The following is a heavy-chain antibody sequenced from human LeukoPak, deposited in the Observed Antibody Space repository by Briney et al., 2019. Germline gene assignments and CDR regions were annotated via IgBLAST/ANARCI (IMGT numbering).Heavy chain of an antibody. CDR1: GFTFSSYA. CDR3: ARNGIYQLHWVWFDP. D-gene: IGHD2-2*01. J-gene: IGHJ5*02. V-gene: IGHV3-30-3*01. Sequence: GGSLRLSCAASGFTFSSYAIPWVRQAPGKGLEWVAVISYDGSNKYYADSVKGRFTISRDNSKNTLYLQMNSLRAEDTAVYYCARNGIYQLHWVWFDPWGQGTLVTVSS. CDR2: ISYDGSNK.